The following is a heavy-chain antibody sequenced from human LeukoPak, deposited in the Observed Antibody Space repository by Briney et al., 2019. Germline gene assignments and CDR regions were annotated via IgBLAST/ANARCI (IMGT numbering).Heavy chain of an antibody. D-gene: IGHD3-22*01. Sequence: SSETLSLTCTVSGGSVSSGSYYWSWIRQPPGKGLEWIGYIYYSGSTNYNPSLKSRVTISVDTSKNQFSLKLSSVTAADTAVYYCASPRSYYDSSGYYISWGQGTLVTVSS. CDR3: ASPRSYYDSSGYYIS. V-gene: IGHV4-61*01. J-gene: IGHJ5*02. CDR2: IYYSGST. CDR1: GGSVSSGSYY.